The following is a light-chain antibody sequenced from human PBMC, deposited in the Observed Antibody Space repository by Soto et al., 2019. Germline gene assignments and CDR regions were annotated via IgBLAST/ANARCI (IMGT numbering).Light chain of an antibody. CDR1: QSVDSRF. Sequence: EIVLTQSPGILSLSPGERATLTCRASQSVDSRFLAWYQQKPGQAPRLLMYGSSTTATGIPDRFIGSGSGTDFTLTTSRLDPEDFAVYYCQRFGSPPHYSFGQGTQLEIK. CDR3: QRFGSPPHYS. V-gene: IGKV3-20*01. CDR2: GSS. J-gene: IGKJ2*03.